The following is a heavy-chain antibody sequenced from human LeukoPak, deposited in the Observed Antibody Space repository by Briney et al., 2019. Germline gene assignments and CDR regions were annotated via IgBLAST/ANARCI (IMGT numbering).Heavy chain of an antibody. Sequence: GGSLRLSCAASGFTFSGYAMTWVRQAPGKGLDWVSIIGSGGDTYYADSVKGRFTISRDNSKNTLHLQMNSLRAEDTAIYYCAKYHGSGSRYFDYWGQGTLVTVSS. CDR3: AKYHGSGSRYFDY. CDR2: IIGSGGDT. J-gene: IGHJ4*02. V-gene: IGHV3-23*01. CDR1: GFTFSGYA. D-gene: IGHD3-10*01.